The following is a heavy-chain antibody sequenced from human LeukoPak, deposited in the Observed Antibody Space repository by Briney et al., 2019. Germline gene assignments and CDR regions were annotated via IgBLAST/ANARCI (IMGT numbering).Heavy chain of an antibody. CDR3: VKKRQQYGQFDY. CDR1: GFTLNNYA. V-gene: IGHV3-64D*06. D-gene: IGHD5-24*01. J-gene: IGHJ4*02. CDR2: ISGDGGTT. Sequence: GGSLRLSCSAFGFTLNNYAMHWVRQAPGKGLEYVSAISGDGGTTYCADSVKGRFTISRDNSKNTLWLQMSSLRPEDTAVYYCVKKRQQYGQFDYWGQATLVTVSS.